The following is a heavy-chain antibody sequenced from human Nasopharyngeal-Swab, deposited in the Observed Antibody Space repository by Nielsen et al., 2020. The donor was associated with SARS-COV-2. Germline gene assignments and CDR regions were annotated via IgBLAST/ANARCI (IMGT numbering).Heavy chain of an antibody. J-gene: IGHJ6*04. CDR1: GFTFSSYA. CDR3: AKGYGSGSYPDSLDV. D-gene: IGHD3-10*01. Sequence: GESLKISCAASGFTFSSYAMSWVRQAPGKGLEWVSAISGSGGSTYYADSVKGRFTISSDNSKNTLYLQMNSLRAEDTAVYYCAKGYGSGSYPDSLDVWGKGTTVTVSS. V-gene: IGHV3-23*01. CDR2: ISGSGGST.